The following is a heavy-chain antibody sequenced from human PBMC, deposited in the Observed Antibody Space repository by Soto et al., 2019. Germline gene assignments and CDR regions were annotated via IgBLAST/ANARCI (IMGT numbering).Heavy chain of an antibody. CDR3: ARHIAAAEIASYYYYMDV. CDR1: GGSISSYY. D-gene: IGHD6-13*01. V-gene: IGHV4-59*08. J-gene: IGHJ6*03. Sequence: QVQLQESGPGLVKPSETLSLTCTVSGGSISSYYWSWIRQPPGKGLEWIGYIYYSGSTNYNPSLKSRVTISVATSKNQFSLKLSSVTAADTAVYYCARHIAAAEIASYYYYMDVWGKGTTVTVSS. CDR2: IYYSGST.